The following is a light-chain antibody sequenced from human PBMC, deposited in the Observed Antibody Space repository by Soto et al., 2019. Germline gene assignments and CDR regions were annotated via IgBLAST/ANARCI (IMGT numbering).Light chain of an antibody. CDR3: QQLHGYPIT. CDR1: QSISTH. CDR2: AAS. Sequence: DIQMTQSPSSLSASVGDRVTVTCRASQSISTHLNWYQQKPGKAPKLLIYAASNVHSGVPSRFSGSGSGTDFTLTISSLQLEDFATYYCQQLHGYPITFGQGRRLEVK. V-gene: IGKV1-39*01. J-gene: IGKJ5*01.